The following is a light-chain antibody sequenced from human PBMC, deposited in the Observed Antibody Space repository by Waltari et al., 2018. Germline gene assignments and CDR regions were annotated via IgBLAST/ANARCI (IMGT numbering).Light chain of an antibody. Sequence: DIQMTQSPSSLSASVGDRVTITCRASQSISNFLNWYHQRPGKAPKLLIYAASSLHSGVPARFSSSGSGTDFTLTISSLQPEDCATYYCQQSYSTRYTFGQGTKLEIK. J-gene: IGKJ2*01. V-gene: IGKV1-39*01. CDR2: AAS. CDR3: QQSYSTRYT. CDR1: QSISNF.